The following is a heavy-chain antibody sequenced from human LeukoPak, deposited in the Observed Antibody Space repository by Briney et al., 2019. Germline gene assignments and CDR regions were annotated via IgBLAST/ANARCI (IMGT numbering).Heavy chain of an antibody. CDR2: ISSSGSTI. Sequence: GGSLRLSCAASGFTFSDYYMSWIRQAPGKGLEWVSYISSSGSTIYYAGSVKGRFTISRDNAKNSLYLQMNSLRAEDTAVYYCAREGPHYDFWSGYQEYYYYMDVWGKGTTVTVSS. CDR3: AREGPHYDFWSGYQEYYYYMDV. CDR1: GFTFSDYY. J-gene: IGHJ6*03. D-gene: IGHD3-3*01. V-gene: IGHV3-11*04.